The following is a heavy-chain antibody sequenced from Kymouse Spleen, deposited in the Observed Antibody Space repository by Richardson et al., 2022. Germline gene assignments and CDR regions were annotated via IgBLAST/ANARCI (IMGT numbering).Heavy chain of an antibody. CDR2: IYYSGST. Sequence: QLQLQESGPGLVKPSETLSLTCTVSGGSISSSSYYWGWIRQPPGKGLEWIGSIYYSGSTYYNPSLKSRVTISVDTSKNQFSLKLSSVTAADTAVYYCARRYSSGWWYFDLWGRGTLVTVSS. J-gene: IGHJ2*01. CDR1: GGSISSSSYY. D-gene: IGHD6-19*01. CDR3: ARRYSSGWWYFDL. V-gene: IGHV4-39*01.